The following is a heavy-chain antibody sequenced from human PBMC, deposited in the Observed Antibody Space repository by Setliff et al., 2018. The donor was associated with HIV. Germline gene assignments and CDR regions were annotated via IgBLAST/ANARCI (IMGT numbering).Heavy chain of an antibody. Sequence: SVKVSCKTSGYIFTHYYTHWVRQAPGQGLEWMGRISPIFGTRNYAQKFQGRVTITADELTSTAYMELSSLRAEDTAVYYCARFDHYGDYGRIGDAFDIWGQGTMVTVSS. CDR3: ARFDHYGDYGRIGDAFDI. V-gene: IGHV1-69*13. CDR1: GYIFTHYY. D-gene: IGHD4-17*01. CDR2: ISPIFGTR. J-gene: IGHJ3*02.